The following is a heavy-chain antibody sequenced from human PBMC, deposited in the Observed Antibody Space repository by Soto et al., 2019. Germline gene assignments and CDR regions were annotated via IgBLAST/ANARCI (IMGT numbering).Heavy chain of an antibody. CDR3: ARDQGVAAAGITWFDP. D-gene: IGHD6-13*01. V-gene: IGHV4-4*07. J-gene: IGHJ5*02. CDR2: IHSSGST. Sequence: SETLSLTCTVSGASMNIYHWSWIRQPAGKGLEWIGHIHSSGSTNYNPSLKSRVTMSVDTSKNQFSLRLMSLTAADTAVYYCARDQGVAAAGITWFDPWGQGSLVTVSS. CDR1: GASMNIYH.